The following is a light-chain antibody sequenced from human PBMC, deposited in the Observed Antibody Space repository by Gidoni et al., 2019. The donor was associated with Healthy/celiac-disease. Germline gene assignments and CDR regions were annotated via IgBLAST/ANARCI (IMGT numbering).Light chain of an antibody. CDR1: QSVLYSSNNKNY. J-gene: IGKJ4*01. V-gene: IGKV4-1*01. Sequence: IVMTQSPDSLAVSLGDRSTINCKSSQSVLYSSNNKNYLAWYQQKPGQPPKLLIYWASTRESGVPDRFSGSGSGTDFTLTISSLQAEDVAVYYCQQYYSTPLTFGGGTKVEIK. CDR3: QQYYSTPLT. CDR2: WAS.